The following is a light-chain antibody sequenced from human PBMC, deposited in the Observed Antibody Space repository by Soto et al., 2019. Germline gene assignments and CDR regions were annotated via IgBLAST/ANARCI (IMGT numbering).Light chain of an antibody. J-gene: IGLJ1*01. CDR1: SSDVGGYNY. CDR2: DVS. CDR3: SSYRTSNTRQIV. V-gene: IGLV2-14*03. Sequence: SVLPKPASVSVSPGQSITISCTGTSSDVGGYNYVSWYQHHPGKAPKLMIYDVSNRPSGVSNRFSGSKSGNTASLSISGLQPEDEADYYCSSYRTSNTRQIVCGTGTKVTVL.